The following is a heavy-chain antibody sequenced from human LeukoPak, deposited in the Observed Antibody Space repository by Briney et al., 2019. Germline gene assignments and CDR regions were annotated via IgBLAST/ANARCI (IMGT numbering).Heavy chain of an antibody. D-gene: IGHD3-10*01. CDR3: ARGGWFGELLRPFDY. Sequence: PGGSLRLSCAASGFTFSSYSMNWVRQAPGKGLEWVSSISSSSSYIYYADSVKGRFTISRDNAKNSLYLQMNSLKAGDTAVYYCARGGWFGELLRPFDYWGQGSLVTVSS. CDR2: ISSSSSYI. CDR1: GFTFSSYS. V-gene: IGHV3-21*01. J-gene: IGHJ4*02.